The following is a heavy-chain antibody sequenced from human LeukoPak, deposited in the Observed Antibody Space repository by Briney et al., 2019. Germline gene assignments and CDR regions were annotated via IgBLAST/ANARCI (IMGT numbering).Heavy chain of an antibody. J-gene: IGHJ4*02. Sequence: ASVKVSCKASGYTFTGYYLHWVRQAPGQGLEWMGWINPNSGGANYAQKFQGRVTMTRDTSISTVYMELNRLRSDDTAVYYCARDFGRDARDYWGQGTLVTVSS. V-gene: IGHV1-2*02. D-gene: IGHD3-3*01. CDR1: GYTFTGYY. CDR3: ARDFGRDARDY. CDR2: INPNSGGA.